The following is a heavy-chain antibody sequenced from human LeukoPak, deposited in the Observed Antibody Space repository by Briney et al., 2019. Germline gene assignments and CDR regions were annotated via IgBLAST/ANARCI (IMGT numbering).Heavy chain of an antibody. J-gene: IGHJ4*02. CDR3: ARDRPGSGWYGD. CDR2: IYYSGST. D-gene: IGHD6-19*01. V-gene: IGHV4-39*07. CDR1: GGSISSNSYY. Sequence: SETLSLTCAVSGGSISSNSYYWGWIRQPPGKGLEWIGSIYYSGSTYYNPSLKSRVTISVDTSKNQFSLKLSSVTAADTAVYYCARDRPGSGWYGDWGQGTLVTVSS.